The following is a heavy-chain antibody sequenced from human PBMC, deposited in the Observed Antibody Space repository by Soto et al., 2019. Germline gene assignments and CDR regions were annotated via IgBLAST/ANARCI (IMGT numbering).Heavy chain of an antibody. CDR2: IYYSGST. CDR1: GGSISSYY. J-gene: IGHJ4*01. CDR3: ARLSWIQLESDCDD. Sequence: QVQLQESGPGLVKPSENLSLTCTVSGGSISSYYWSWIRQPPGKGLEWIGYIYYSGSTNYNPPLKSRVTISVDTSKNQFSLNLSSVTAADTAVYYCARLSWIQLESDCDDWGHGTLVTVSS. V-gene: IGHV4-59*08. D-gene: IGHD5-18*01.